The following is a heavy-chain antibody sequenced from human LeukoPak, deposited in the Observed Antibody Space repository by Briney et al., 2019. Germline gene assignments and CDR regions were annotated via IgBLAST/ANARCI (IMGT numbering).Heavy chain of an antibody. CDR3: ARDFSDYYDSSGYYADGGL. CDR2: ITSSGSTI. J-gene: IGHJ4*02. V-gene: IGHV3-11*01. CDR1: GFTFSDYH. Sequence: PGGSLRLSCAASGFTFSDYHMSWIRQAPGKGLEWVSYITSSGSTINYADSVKGRFTISRDNAKNSLYLQMNSLRAEDTAVYYCARDFSDYYDSSGYYADGGLWGQGTLVTVSS. D-gene: IGHD3-22*01.